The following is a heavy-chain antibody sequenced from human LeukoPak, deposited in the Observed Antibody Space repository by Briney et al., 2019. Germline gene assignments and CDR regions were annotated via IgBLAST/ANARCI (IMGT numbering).Heavy chain of an antibody. CDR3: ARAETSRLDPFDF. CDR2: IYPDGSDT. V-gene: IGHV5-51*01. CDR1: GYNFTSSW. J-gene: IGHJ4*02. Sequence: GESLMISCKASGYNFTSSWIGWVRQLPGKGLECMGIIYPDGSDTRYSPSFQGQVTISADRSISTAYLQWSSLTASDTAMYYCARAETSRLDPFDFWGRGTLVTVSS.